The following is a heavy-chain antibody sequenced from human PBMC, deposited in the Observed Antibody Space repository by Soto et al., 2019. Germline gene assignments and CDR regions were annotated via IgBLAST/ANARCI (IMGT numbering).Heavy chain of an antibody. D-gene: IGHD6-13*01. CDR2: ISWNSGSI. CDR1: GFTFDDYA. CDR3: AKDMTAAAGESYYYYYGMDV. V-gene: IGHV3-9*01. Sequence: GGSLRLSCAASGFTFDDYAMHWVRQAPGKGLEWVSGISWNSGSIGYADSVKGRFTISRDNAENSLYLQMNSLRAEDTALYYCAKDMTAAAGESYYYYYGMDVWGQGTTVTVSS. J-gene: IGHJ6*02.